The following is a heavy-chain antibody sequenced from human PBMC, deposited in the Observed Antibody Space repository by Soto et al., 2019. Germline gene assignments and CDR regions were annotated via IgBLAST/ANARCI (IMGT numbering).Heavy chain of an antibody. V-gene: IGHV4-39*01. CDR1: GGSITSSSYY. CDR3: ARHFVAVVIKGWGY. Sequence: SETLSLTCTVSGGSITSSSYYWGWIRQPPGKGLEWIGSIYYSGSTYYNPSLKSRVTMSVDTSKNQFSLKLISVTAADTAVYYCARHFVAVVIKGWGYWGQGTLVTVSS. D-gene: IGHD3-22*01. J-gene: IGHJ4*02. CDR2: IYYSGST.